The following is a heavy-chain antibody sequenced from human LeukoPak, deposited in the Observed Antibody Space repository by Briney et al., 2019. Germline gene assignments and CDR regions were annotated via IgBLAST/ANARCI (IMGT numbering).Heavy chain of an antibody. J-gene: IGHJ4*02. CDR3: ARVRGYSYGYRIYCFDY. D-gene: IGHD5-18*01. Sequence: SETLSLTCAVYGGSFSGYYWSWIRQPPGKGLEWIGEINHSGSTNYNPSLKSRVTISVDTSKNKFSLQLSSVTAADTAVYYCARVRGYSYGYRIYCFDYWGQGTLVTVSS. CDR1: GGSFSGYY. V-gene: IGHV4-34*01. CDR2: INHSGST.